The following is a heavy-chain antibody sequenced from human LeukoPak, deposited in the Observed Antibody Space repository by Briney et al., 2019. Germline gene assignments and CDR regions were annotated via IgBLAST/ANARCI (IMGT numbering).Heavy chain of an antibody. D-gene: IGHD3-22*01. Sequence: SVKVSCKASGGTFSSYAISWVRQAPGQGLEWMGGIIPIFGTANYAQKFQGRVTITTDESTSTAYMELSSLRSEDTAVYYCARGGNYYDSSGFYSGLGHWGQGTLVTVSS. J-gene: IGHJ4*02. CDR1: GGTFSSYA. CDR2: IIPIFGTA. V-gene: IGHV1-69*05. CDR3: ARGGNYYDSSGFYSGLGH.